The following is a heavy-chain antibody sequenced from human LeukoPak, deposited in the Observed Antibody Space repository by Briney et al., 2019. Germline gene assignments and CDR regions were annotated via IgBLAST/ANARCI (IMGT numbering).Heavy chain of an antibody. D-gene: IGHD5-18*01. V-gene: IGHV3-21*01. CDR2: ISSSSSSI. Sequence: GGSLRLSCAASGYTFSSYSMNWVRQAPGKGLEWVSSISSSSSSIYYADSVKGRFTISRDNAKNSLYLQMNSLRAEDTAVYYCARASGDIVETATMGSYWGQGTLVTVSS. CDR1: GYTFSSYS. CDR3: ARASGDIVETATMGSY. J-gene: IGHJ4*02.